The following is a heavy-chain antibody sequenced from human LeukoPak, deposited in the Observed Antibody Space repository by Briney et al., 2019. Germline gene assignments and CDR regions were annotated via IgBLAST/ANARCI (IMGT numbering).Heavy chain of an antibody. V-gene: IGHV4-30-4*01. CDR2: IYYSGST. Sequence: SETLSLTCTVSGGSISSGDYYWSWIRQPPGEGLEWIGYIYYSGSTYYNPSLKSRVTISVDTSKNQFSLKLSSVTAADTAVYYCARGGGRRYYYYGMDVWGKGTTVTVSS. D-gene: IGHD1-26*01. CDR3: ARGGGRRYYYYGMDV. CDR1: GGSISSGDYY. J-gene: IGHJ6*04.